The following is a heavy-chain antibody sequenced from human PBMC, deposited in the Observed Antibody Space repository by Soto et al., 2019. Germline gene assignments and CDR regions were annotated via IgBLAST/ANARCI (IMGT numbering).Heavy chain of an antibody. D-gene: IGHD3-22*01. Sequence: SQAHSITCAISVDSVSSYSAASNCIWQSPSRGLEWLGRTYYRSKWYNDYAVSVKSRITINPDTSKNQFSLQLNSVTPEDTAVYYCARSVDYYDSSGYYSPFDYWGQGTLVTVSS. CDR1: VDSVSSYSAA. CDR3: ARSVDYYDSSGYYSPFDY. V-gene: IGHV6-1*01. J-gene: IGHJ4*02. CDR2: TYYRSKWYN.